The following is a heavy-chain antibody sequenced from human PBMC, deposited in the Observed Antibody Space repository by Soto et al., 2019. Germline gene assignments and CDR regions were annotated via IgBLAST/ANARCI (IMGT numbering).Heavy chain of an antibody. Sequence: PSETLSLTGTVSGGSISSDYWSWIRQPPGKGLEWIGYIYYSGSTNYNPSLKSRVTISVDTSKNHFSLKRSSVTAADTAVYYCATVRNNSDPWRQGTLVTVSS. D-gene: IGHD1-20*01. J-gene: IGHJ5*02. CDR1: GGSISSDY. CDR3: ATVRNNSDP. V-gene: IGHV4-59*01. CDR2: IYYSGST.